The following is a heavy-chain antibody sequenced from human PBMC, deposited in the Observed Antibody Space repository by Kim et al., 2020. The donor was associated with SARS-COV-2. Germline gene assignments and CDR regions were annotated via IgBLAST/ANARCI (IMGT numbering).Heavy chain of an antibody. CDR3: ASRVRFFEKIDY. Sequence: SETLSLTCHVSGGSINSSRYHWAWIRQPPGKGLEWTGHIFYSGSTFSNPSLKSRLTMSVDTSKNQFSLRLSSVTAAATAGYYGASRVRFFEKIDYCGQG. D-gene: IGHD3-9*01. J-gene: IGHJ4*02. CDR1: GGSINSSRYH. V-gene: IGHV4-39*01. CDR2: IFYSGST.